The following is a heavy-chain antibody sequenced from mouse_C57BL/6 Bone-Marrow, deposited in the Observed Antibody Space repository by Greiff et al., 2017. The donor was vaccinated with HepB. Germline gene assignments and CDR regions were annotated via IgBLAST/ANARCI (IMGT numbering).Heavy chain of an antibody. V-gene: IGHV1-22*01. D-gene: IGHD4-1*02. J-gene: IGHJ3*01. Sequence: EVQLQQSGPELVKPGASVKMSCKASGYTFTDYNMHWVKQSPGKSLEWIGYINPNNGGTSYNQKFKGKATLTVNKSSGTAYMELRSLTSEYSAVYYCAPNWEWFAYWGQGTLVTVSA. CDR1: GYTFTDYN. CDR3: APNWEWFAY. CDR2: INPNNGGT.